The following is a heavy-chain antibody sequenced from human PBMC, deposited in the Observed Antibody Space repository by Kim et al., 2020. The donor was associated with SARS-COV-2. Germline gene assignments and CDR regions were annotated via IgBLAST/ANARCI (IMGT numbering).Heavy chain of an antibody. V-gene: IGHV4-61*01. D-gene: IGHD4-17*01. CDR3: ARMKGGRLLFDY. Sequence: SETLSLTCTVSGASFSSDIYYWSWIRQPPGKGLEYIGYLFHTESTHYKPSLKSRVTMSVDTSKTQFSLHLRSVTAADAAVYYCARMKGGRLLFDYWGQGTLVTVSS. J-gene: IGHJ4*02. CDR1: GASFSSDIYY. CDR2: LFHTEST.